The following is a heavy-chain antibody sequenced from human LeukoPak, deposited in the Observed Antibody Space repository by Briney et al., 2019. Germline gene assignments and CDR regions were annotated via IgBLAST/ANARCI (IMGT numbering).Heavy chain of an antibody. Sequence: PGGSLRLSCAASGFTFSSYSMNWVRQAPGKGLEWVSSISSSSSYIYYVDSVKGRFTISRDNAKNSLYLQMNSLRAEDTAVYYCARGQLYYDSSGFDYWGQGTLVTVPS. J-gene: IGHJ4*02. CDR3: ARGQLYYDSSGFDY. CDR1: GFTFSSYS. V-gene: IGHV3-21*01. CDR2: ISSSSSYI. D-gene: IGHD3-22*01.